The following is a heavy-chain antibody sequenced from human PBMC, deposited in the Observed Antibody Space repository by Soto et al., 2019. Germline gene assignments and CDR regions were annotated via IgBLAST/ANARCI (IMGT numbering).Heavy chain of an antibody. Sequence: EVQVLESGGGLVQPGGSLRLSCVASGFTFSRYAMNWVRQAPGKGLEWVSTISDSGSTYYTDSVKCRFTISRDNSKNTLYMQVHHQRAEDTAVDYCAKGAAGICNITSCLYYFDYWGQGTPVTVSS. D-gene: IGHD2-2*01. CDR3: AKGAAGICNITSCLYYFDY. J-gene: IGHJ4*02. CDR2: ISDSGST. CDR1: GFTFSRYA. V-gene: IGHV3-23*01.